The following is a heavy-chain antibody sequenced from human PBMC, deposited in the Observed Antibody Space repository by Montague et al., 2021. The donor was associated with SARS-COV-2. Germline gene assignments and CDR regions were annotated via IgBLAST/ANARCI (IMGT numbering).Heavy chain of an antibody. Sequence: PALVKPTQTLMLTPTASGFSPNNSLGVTRVRPPPGQAPEWLGHIFLNGEQSVSTSLKTRLTVSRDTSTSQVVLPMTNVGPADTATYYCARIRTDPPLLYLGVWDYYFDFWGQGILVSVSS. V-gene: IGHV2-26*01. CDR1: GFSPNNSLG. D-gene: IGHD3-16*02. CDR2: IFLNGEQ. CDR3: ARIRTDPPLLYLGVWDYYFDF. J-gene: IGHJ4*02.